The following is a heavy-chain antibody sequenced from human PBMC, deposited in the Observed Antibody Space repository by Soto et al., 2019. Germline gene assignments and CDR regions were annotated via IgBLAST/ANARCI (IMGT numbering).Heavy chain of an antibody. CDR2: IYYSGTT. CDR1: GGSINSYDHY. Sequence: SETLSLTCSVSGGSINSYDHYLTWIRQTPGKGLEWIGSIYYSGTTNYNPYTKSRITVSIDTSKNHFSLNLTSVTAADTALYSCARQRMGGSWLAPWGEGTPVPVSS. D-gene: IGHD2-15*01. V-gene: IGHV4-30-4*01. CDR3: ARQRMGGSWLAP. J-gene: IGHJ5*02.